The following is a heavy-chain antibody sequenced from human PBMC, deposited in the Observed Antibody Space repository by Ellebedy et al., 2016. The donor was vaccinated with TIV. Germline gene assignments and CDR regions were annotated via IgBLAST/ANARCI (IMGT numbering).Heavy chain of an antibody. CDR2: VYHSEST. CDR3: ARARAVAGTFTPDY. CDR1: SASISSGGYY. D-gene: IGHD6-19*01. J-gene: IGHJ4*02. V-gene: IGHV4-31*03. Sequence: SETLSLTXTVSSASISSGGYYWSWIRQYPGKGLEWIGYVYHSESTYYNPSLKSRVSISLDTSKNQFSLKLSSVTAADTAVYYCARARAVAGTFTPDYWGQGTLVTVSS.